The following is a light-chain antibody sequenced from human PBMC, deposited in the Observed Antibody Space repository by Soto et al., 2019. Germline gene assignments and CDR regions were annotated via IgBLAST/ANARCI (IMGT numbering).Light chain of an antibody. CDR1: SSDIGGYNF. CDR2: AVT. V-gene: IGLV2-14*01. J-gene: IGLJ2*01. Sequence: QSVLTQPASVSGSPGQSITISCTGTSSDIGGYNFVSWYHQHPGKAPKLLIYAVTNRPSGIPDRFSGSKSGNTASLTISGLQAEDEADYYCASYTTSTTLVFGGGTKLTVL. CDR3: ASYTTSTTLV.